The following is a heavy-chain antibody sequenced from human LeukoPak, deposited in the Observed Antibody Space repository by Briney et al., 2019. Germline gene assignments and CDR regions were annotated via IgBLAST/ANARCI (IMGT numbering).Heavy chain of an antibody. D-gene: IGHD1-26*01. CDR2: INGRGDRT. V-gene: IGHV3-23*01. Sequence: GGSLRLSCAASGFTFTRYSMAWVRQAPGRGLDWVSTINGRGDRTFYADSVKGRFTVSRDNSRDTVFLQMNSLGDEDTAVYYCAKEGLLGGYYFDLWGQGALVTVSS. J-gene: IGHJ4*02. CDR3: AKEGLLGGYYFDL. CDR1: GFTFTRYS.